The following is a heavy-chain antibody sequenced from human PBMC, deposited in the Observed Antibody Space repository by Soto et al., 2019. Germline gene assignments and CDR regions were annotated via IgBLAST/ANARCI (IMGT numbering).Heavy chain of an antibody. CDR2: IYYTRST. J-gene: IGHJ5*02. CDR1: GGSISTYY. D-gene: IGHD2-15*01. V-gene: IGHV4-59*01. CDR3: ARASGCSGDSCAFDP. Sequence: SETLSLTCTVSGGSISTYYWSWIRQPPGKGLEWIGYIYYTRSTNYNPSLKSRVTISVDTSKNQFSLKLSSVTAADTAVYYCARASGCSGDSCAFDPWGQGTLVTVSS.